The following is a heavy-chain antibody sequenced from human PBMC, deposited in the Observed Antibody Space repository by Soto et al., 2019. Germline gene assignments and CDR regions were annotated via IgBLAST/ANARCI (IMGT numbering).Heavy chain of an antibody. Sequence: SETLSLTCTVSGGSISNYFCNWIRQPAGKGLEWIGRIDNSGSTNYNPSLKSRITMSADTSRNQFSLKLNSVTAADTAVYYCARGGQDFWSGPFDYWGQGALVTVSS. D-gene: IGHD3-3*01. CDR3: ARGGQDFWSGPFDY. V-gene: IGHV4-4*07. CDR2: IDNSGST. J-gene: IGHJ4*02. CDR1: GGSISNYF.